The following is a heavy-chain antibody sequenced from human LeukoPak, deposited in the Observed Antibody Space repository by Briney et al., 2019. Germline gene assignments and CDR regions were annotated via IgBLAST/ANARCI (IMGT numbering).Heavy chain of an antibody. V-gene: IGHV3-23*01. CDR3: AKDYYDSSGYYSDWYFDL. J-gene: IGHJ2*01. CDR1: GFAFGSEA. Sequence: GGSLRLSCAVSGFAFGSEAMSWVRQAPGKGLEWVSAISGSGGSTYYADSVKGRFTISRDNSKNTLYLQMNSLRAEDTAVYYCAKDYYDSSGYYSDWYFDLWGRGTLVTVSS. CDR2: ISGSGGST. D-gene: IGHD3-22*01.